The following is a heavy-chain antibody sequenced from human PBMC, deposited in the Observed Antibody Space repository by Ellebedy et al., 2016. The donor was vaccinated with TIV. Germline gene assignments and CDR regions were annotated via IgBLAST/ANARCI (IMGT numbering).Heavy chain of an antibody. J-gene: IGHJ4*02. CDR2: IIGSGGRT. CDR1: GFTFSSYA. D-gene: IGHD2-2*02. CDR3: AKVPGDLGYCSSSSCHILFDY. V-gene: IGHV3-23*01. Sequence: GGSLRLSXAASGFTFSSYAMTWVRQAPGEGLEWVSAIIGSGGRTYYADSVKGRSTISRDNSKSTLYLQMNSLRAEDTAVYYCAKVPGDLGYCSSSSCHILFDYWGQGTLVTVSS.